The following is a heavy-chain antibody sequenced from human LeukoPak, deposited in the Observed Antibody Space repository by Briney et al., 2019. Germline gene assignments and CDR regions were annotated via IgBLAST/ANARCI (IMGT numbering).Heavy chain of an antibody. D-gene: IGHD7-27*01. CDR1: GFTFSSYS. V-gene: IGHV3-21*01. CDR2: ISSSSSYI. J-gene: IGHJ4*02. CDR3: ATAMGTVPRLAYWGAFDY. Sequence: GGSLRLSCAASGFTFSSYSMNWVRQAPGKGLERVSSISSSSSYIYYADSVKGRFTISRDNAKNSLYLQMNSLRAEDTAVYYCATAMGTVPRLAYWGAFDYWGQGTLVTVSS.